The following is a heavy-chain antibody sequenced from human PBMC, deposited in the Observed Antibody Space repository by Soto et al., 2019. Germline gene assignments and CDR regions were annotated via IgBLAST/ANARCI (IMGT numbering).Heavy chain of an antibody. D-gene: IGHD2-8*01. Sequence: SETLSLTCTVSGGSISSGGYYWSWIRQHPGKGLEWIGYIYYSGSTYYNPSLKSRVTISVDTSKNQFSLKLSSVTAADTAVYYCASIEGYCTNGVCYFGGYYFDYWGQGTLVTVSS. V-gene: IGHV4-31*03. CDR2: IYYSGST. J-gene: IGHJ4*02. CDR1: GGSISSGGYY. CDR3: ASIEGYCTNGVCYFGGYYFDY.